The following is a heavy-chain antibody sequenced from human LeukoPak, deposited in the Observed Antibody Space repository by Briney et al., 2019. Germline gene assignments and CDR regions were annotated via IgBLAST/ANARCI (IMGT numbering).Heavy chain of an antibody. J-gene: IGHJ5*02. CDR3: ARSDGIVGEEAWFDP. V-gene: IGHV4-4*09. CDR1: GGSIGTFH. CDR2: IFTTEVT. Sequence: PSETLSLTCSVSGGSIGTFHWHWIRQPPGKGLEWIGYIFTTEVTNYSPSFKSRVTISVDTSKNQFSLRLSSVTAADTAVYYCARSDGIVGEEAWFDPWGQGTLVTVSS. D-gene: IGHD1-26*01.